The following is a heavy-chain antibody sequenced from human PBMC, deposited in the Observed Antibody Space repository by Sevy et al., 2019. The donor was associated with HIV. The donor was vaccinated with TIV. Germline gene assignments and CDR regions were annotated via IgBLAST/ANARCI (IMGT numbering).Heavy chain of an antibody. D-gene: IGHD2-2*01. CDR1: GFIFSSYW. J-gene: IGHJ5*01. CDR2: LNQDGSEK. Sequence: GGSLRLTCAASGFIFSSYWMSWVRRAPGKGLEWVANLNQDGSEKDYADSVKGRFSISRDNAKNSLYVQMKSLRADDTAVYYCARGGCTSTRCYQVGDWFDSWGQGALVTVSS. CDR3: ARGGCTSTRCYQVGDWFDS. V-gene: IGHV3-7*01.